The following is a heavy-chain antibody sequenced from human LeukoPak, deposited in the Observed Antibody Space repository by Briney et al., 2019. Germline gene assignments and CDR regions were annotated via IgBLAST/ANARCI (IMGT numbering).Heavy chain of an antibody. J-gene: IGHJ6*04. D-gene: IGHD6-13*01. CDR3: ARAKQQLGSGYYYYGMDV. V-gene: IGHV1-18*04. CDR2: ISAYNGNT. Sequence: LKVSCKASGYTFTSYGISWVRQAPGQGLEWMGWISAYNGNTNYAQKLQGRVTMATDTSTSTAYMELRSLRSDDTAVYYCARAKQQLGSGYYYYGMDVWGKGTTVTVSS. CDR1: GYTFTSYG.